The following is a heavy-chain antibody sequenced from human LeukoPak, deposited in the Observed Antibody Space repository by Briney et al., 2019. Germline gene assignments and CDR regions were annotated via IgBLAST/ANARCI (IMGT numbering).Heavy chain of an antibody. J-gene: IGHJ6*02. D-gene: IGHD6-13*01. V-gene: IGHV4-59*01. Sequence: SETLSLTCTVSGGSISSYYWSWIRQPPGKGLEWIGYIYYSGSTNYNPSLKSRVTISVDTSKNQFSLKLSSVTAADTAVYYCARMDSSSWDDYYCYYGMDVWGQGTTVTVSS. CDR3: ARMDSSSWDDYYCYYGMDV. CDR2: IYYSGST. CDR1: GGSISSYY.